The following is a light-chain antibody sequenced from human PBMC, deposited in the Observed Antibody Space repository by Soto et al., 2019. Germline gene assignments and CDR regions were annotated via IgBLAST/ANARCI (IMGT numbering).Light chain of an antibody. Sequence: MTQSPSTLSASLGDRVTITCRANESISTWLAWYQQKPGKAPKLLIYKASTLKSGVPSRFSGSGSGTEFTLTISSLQPDDFATYYCQHYNSYSEAFGQGTKVDI. V-gene: IGKV1-5*03. CDR1: ESISTW. J-gene: IGKJ1*01. CDR3: QHYNSYSEA. CDR2: KAS.